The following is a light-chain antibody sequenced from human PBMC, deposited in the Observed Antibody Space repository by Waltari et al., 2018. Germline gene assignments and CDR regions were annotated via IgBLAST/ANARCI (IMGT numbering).Light chain of an antibody. CDR1: QSVSSNSHSKNY. CDR2: WAS. CDR3: QQYDSPPYA. Sequence: DIVMTQSPDSLAVSLGERATINCKSSQSVSSNSHSKNYLAWYQQKPGRPPKLLIYWASTRESGVPDRFSGSGSGTDFTLTISSLQAEDVAVYYCQQYDSPPYAFGQGTKLEIK. V-gene: IGKV4-1*01. J-gene: IGKJ2*01.